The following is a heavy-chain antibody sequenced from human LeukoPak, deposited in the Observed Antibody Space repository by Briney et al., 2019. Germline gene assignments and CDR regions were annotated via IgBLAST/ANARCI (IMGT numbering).Heavy chain of an antibody. CDR2: IDLKTGDI. CDR1: GYTFIDYW. Sequence: GASVKVSCKASGYTFIDYWIHWVRQAPGQGLEWMGRIDLKTGDITSAQKFQGRVTMTRDTSISTTYMALSGMGTDDTAVYYCATDSPHQRFDYWGQGTLVTVFS. CDR3: ATDSPHQRFDY. J-gene: IGHJ4*02. V-gene: IGHV1-2*02.